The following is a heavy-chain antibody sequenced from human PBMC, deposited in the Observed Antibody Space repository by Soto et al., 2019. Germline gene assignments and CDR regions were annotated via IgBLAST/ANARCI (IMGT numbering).Heavy chain of an antibody. CDR2: IYYSRST. CDR1: GGSISSYY. CDR3: ARYRLDEELRYFDWLNDAFDI. V-gene: IGHV4-59*08. Sequence: SETLSLTCTVSGGSISSYYWSWIRQPPGKGQERIGYIYYSRSTYYNPSLKSRVTISVDTSKNQFSLKLSSVTAADTAVYYCARYRLDEELRYFDWLNDAFDIWGQGTMVTVSS. D-gene: IGHD3-9*01. J-gene: IGHJ3*02.